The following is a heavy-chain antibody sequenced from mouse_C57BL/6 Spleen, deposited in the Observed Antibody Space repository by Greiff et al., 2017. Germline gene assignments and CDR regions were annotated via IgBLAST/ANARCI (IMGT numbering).Heavy chain of an antibody. CDR1: GYTFTDYY. CDR3: ARGTTAWYFDV. J-gene: IGHJ1*03. Sequence: VHVKQSGPELVKPGASVKISCKASGYTFTDYYMNWVKQSHGKSLEWIGDINPNNGGTSYNQKFKGKATLTVDKSSSTAYMELRSLTSEDSAVYYCARGTTAWYFDVWGTGTTVTVSS. CDR2: INPNNGGT. V-gene: IGHV1-26*01. D-gene: IGHD1-2*01.